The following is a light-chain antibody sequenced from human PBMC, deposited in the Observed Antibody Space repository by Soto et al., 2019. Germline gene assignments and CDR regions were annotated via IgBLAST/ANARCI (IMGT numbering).Light chain of an antibody. Sequence: ETVLTQSPGTLSLSPGESATLSCRASQSIKNNYLRWYQQKPGQAPRLLIYGASDRATGIPDRFSGSGCGTDFTLTISRLEPEDCAVYYCQQYSYSPRTFGQGTKVEIK. CDR1: QSIKNNY. CDR3: QQYSYSPRT. V-gene: IGKV3-20*01. CDR2: GAS. J-gene: IGKJ1*01.